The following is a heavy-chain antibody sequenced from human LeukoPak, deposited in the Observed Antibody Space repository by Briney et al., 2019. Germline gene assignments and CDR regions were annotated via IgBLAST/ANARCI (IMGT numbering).Heavy chain of an antibody. D-gene: IGHD2-15*01. V-gene: IGHV4-4*02. CDR1: GGSISSSNW. Sequence: PSGTLSLTCAVSGGSISSSNWWSWVRQPPGKGLEWIGEIYHSGSTYYNPSLKSRVTISVDTSKNQFSLKLSSVTAADTAVYYWARVLVVGAATQYSWVDPWGQGTLVTVSS. CDR3: ARVLVVGAATQYSWVDP. CDR2: IYHSGST. J-gene: IGHJ5*02.